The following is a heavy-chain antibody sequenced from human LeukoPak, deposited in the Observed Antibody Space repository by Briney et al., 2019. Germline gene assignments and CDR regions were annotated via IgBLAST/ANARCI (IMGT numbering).Heavy chain of an antibody. CDR3: ARDNGWSADF. Sequence: SGGSLRLSCAASGFTFSRHWMYWVRQAPGKGLEWVANIKQDGSAKPYVDSVKGRFTISRDNAKNSLFLQMNSLRAEDTAVYYCARDNGWSADFWGQGTPVTVSS. V-gene: IGHV3-7*03. D-gene: IGHD2-15*01. CDR1: GFTFSRHW. CDR2: IKQDGSAK. J-gene: IGHJ4*02.